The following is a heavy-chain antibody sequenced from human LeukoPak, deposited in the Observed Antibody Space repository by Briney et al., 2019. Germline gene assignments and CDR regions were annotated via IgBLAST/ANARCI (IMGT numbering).Heavy chain of an antibody. V-gene: IGHV4-59*01. J-gene: IGHJ4*02. CDR2: IYYSGST. D-gene: IGHD5-18*01. CDR1: GVSISSDY. Sequence: SETLSLTCTVSGVSISSDYWSWIRQPPGKGLEWIGYIYYSGSTNYNPSLKSRVTISVDTSKNQFSLKLSSVTAADTAVYYCARASRGYSYGPFDYWGQGTLVTVSS. CDR3: ARASRGYSYGPFDY.